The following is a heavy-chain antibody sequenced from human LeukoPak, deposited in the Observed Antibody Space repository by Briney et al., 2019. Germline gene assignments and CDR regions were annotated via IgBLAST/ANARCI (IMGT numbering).Heavy chain of an antibody. CDR2: ISSSSSYI. CDR3: ARGQLWQTGWFDP. Sequence: GGSLRLSCAASGFTFSSYSMNWVRQAPGKGLEWVSSISSSSSYIYYADSVRGRFTISRDNAKNSLYLQMNSLRAEDTAVYYCARGQLWQTGWFDPWGQGTLVTVSS. CDR1: GFTFSSYS. D-gene: IGHD5-18*01. J-gene: IGHJ5*02. V-gene: IGHV3-21*01.